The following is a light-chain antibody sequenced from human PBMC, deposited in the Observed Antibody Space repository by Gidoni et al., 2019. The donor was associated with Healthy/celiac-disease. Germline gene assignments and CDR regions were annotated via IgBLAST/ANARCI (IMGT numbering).Light chain of an antibody. Sequence: EIVLTQSPATLSVSPGERAPPSCRASQRVRSNLAWYPQKPGQAPRLLIYGASTRGTGIPARCSGSGYGTEFTLTISSLQSEDFAGYCCHQYNNWPPFLTFGGGTKVEIK. CDR2: GAS. CDR1: QRVRSN. CDR3: HQYNNWPPFLT. V-gene: IGKV3-15*01. J-gene: IGKJ4*02.